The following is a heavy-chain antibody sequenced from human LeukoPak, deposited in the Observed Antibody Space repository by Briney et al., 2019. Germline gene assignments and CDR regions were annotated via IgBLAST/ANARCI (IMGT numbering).Heavy chain of an antibody. J-gene: IGHJ4*02. CDR3: ARDNWGSLDY. Sequence: SETLSLTCTVSGGSISSGGFYWNWIRQHPGKGLEWIANIYDSGTTYYNPSLKSRLTLSVDTTNKQFSLKLSSVSAADTAVYYCARDNWGSLDYWGQGSLVTVSS. D-gene: IGHD7-27*01. V-gene: IGHV4-31*03. CDR1: GGSISSGGFY. CDR2: IYDSGTT.